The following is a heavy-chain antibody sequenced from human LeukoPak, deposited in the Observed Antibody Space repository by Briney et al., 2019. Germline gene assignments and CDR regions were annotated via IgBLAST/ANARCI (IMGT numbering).Heavy chain of an antibody. CDR1: GGSISSGVYY. D-gene: IGHD1-26*01. V-gene: IGHV4-31*03. J-gene: IGHJ4*02. CDR3: ARDLVGATHFDY. Sequence: PSETLSLTCTVSGGSISSGVYYWSWIRQHPGKGLEWIGYIYYSGSTYYNPSLKSRVTISVDTSKNQFSLKLSSVTAADTAVYYCARDLVGATHFDYWGQGTLVTVSS. CDR2: IYYSGST.